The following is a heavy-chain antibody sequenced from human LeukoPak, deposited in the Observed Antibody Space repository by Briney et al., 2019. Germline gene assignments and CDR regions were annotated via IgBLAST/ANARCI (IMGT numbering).Heavy chain of an antibody. J-gene: IGHJ4*02. D-gene: IGHD3-3*01. CDR3: AKQSSLRFYDFWTGFYPLDS. CDR2: ISGTGHSS. V-gene: IGHV3-23*01. Sequence: GGSLRLSCVASGFTSSRFAISWVRQAPGKGLEWVSAISGTGHSSNYEDSVKGRFTISRDNSNNTVFLHMSSLRAGDTAIYFCAKQSSLRFYDFWTGFYPLDSWGQGTLVTVSS. CDR1: GFTSSRFA.